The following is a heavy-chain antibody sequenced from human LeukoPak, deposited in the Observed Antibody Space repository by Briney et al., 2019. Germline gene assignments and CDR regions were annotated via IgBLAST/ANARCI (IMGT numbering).Heavy chain of an antibody. CDR3: AKEGAESFPDAFDI. CDR2: ISYSGST. Sequence: SETLSLNCTVSGGSISPYYWSWLRQPPGKGLEWIGYISYSGSTKNNPSLKSRVTISVDTSKNQFSLKLTSVTAADTAVYYCAKEGAESFPDAFDIWGQGTMITVSS. CDR1: GGSISPYY. J-gene: IGHJ3*02. V-gene: IGHV4-59*01. D-gene: IGHD3-10*01.